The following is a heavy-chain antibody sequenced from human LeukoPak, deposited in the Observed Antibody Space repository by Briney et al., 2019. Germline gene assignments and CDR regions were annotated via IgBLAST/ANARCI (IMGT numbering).Heavy chain of an antibody. V-gene: IGHV4-59*11. CDR2: IYYTGTT. CDR1: SGSNTNHY. Sequence: PAETLSLTCAVSSGSNTNHYWRWIPHPPGKALEYIGHIYYTGTTDYNPSLKSRVTMSVDTSKNQFSLRLISVTASDTAVYFCAGAPNRHFFDYWGHGTLVAVSS. CDR3: AGAPNRHFFDY. J-gene: IGHJ4*01.